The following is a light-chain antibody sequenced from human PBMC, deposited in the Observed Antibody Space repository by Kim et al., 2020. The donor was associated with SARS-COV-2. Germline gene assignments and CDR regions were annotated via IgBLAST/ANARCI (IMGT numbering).Light chain of an antibody. Sequence: SYELTQPLSVSVALGQTARITCGGNNIGSKNVHWYQQKPGQAPVLVIYRDGDRPSGIPERFSGSNSGNTATLTISRAQAGDEADYYCQVWDSSPVV. CDR1: NIGSKN. J-gene: IGLJ2*01. CDR3: QVWDSSPVV. CDR2: RDG. V-gene: IGLV3-9*01.